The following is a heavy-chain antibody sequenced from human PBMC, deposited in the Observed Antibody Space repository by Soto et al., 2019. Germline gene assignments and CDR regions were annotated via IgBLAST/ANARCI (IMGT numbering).Heavy chain of an antibody. CDR1: GYTFTSYG. Sequence: QVQLVQSGAEVKKPGASVKVSCKASGYTFTSYGISWVRQAPGQGLEWMGWISAYNGNTNYAQKLQGRVTMTTDTSTSTAYMELRRLRADAAAVYYCARILVVPAADFLDKGSYFDYWGQGTLVTVSS. J-gene: IGHJ4*02. CDR3: ARILVVPAADFLDKGSYFDY. D-gene: IGHD2-2*01. CDR2: ISAYNGNT. V-gene: IGHV1-18*01.